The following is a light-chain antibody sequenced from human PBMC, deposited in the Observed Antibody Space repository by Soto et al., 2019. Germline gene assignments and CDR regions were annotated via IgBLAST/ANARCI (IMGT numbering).Light chain of an antibody. CDR2: DVS. CDR3: SSYTSSNSYV. Sequence: QSALTQPASVSGSPGQSIAISCTGTSSDVGVYNSVSWYQQYPGKAPKLMIHDVSNRPSGVSDRFSGSKSGNTASLTISGLQAEDEADYYCSSYTSSNSYVFGSGTKLTVL. CDR1: SSDVGVYNS. J-gene: IGLJ1*01. V-gene: IGLV2-14*01.